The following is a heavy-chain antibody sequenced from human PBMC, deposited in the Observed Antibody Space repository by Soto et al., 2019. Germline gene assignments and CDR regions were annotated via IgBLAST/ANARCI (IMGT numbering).Heavy chain of an antibody. CDR2: ITGTGVSI. J-gene: IGHJ4*02. Sequence: EVQLLESGGGLVQPGGSLRLSCVASGFSFSGFAMSWVRQAPGKGLVWVSSITGTGVSIYYADSVRGRFTISRDNSKKPLYLQMSSLRAEDTARYYCAKDSIPYSSSYDLDHWGRGALVAVSS. V-gene: IGHV3-23*01. CDR1: GFSFSGFA. D-gene: IGHD6-6*01. CDR3: AKDSIPYSSSYDLDH.